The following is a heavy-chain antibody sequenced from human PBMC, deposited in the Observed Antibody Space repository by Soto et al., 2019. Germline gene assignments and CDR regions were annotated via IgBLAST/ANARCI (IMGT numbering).Heavy chain of an antibody. Sequence: SETLSLTCTVSGGSISSGGYYWSWIRQHPGKGLEWIGYIYYSGSTYYNPSLKSRVTISVDTSKNQFSLKLSSVTAADTAVYYCARCIVVVTQRPYYLDYWGQGTLVTVSS. V-gene: IGHV4-31*03. D-gene: IGHD3-22*01. CDR1: GGSISSGGYY. CDR3: ARCIVVVTQRPYYLDY. CDR2: IYYSGST. J-gene: IGHJ4*02.